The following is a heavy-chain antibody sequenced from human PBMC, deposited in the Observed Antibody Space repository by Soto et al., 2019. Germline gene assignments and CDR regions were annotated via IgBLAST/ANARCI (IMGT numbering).Heavy chain of an antibody. V-gene: IGHV3-66*01. Sequence: GSLRLSCAASGFTVSSNYMSWVRQAPGKGLEWVSVIYSGGSTYYADSVKGRFTISRDNSKNTLYLQMNSLRAEDTAVYYCARTRYSTDFDYCGQGTLVTVSS. CDR1: GFTVSSNY. D-gene: IGHD6-13*01. CDR2: IYSGGST. J-gene: IGHJ4*02. CDR3: ARTRYSTDFDY.